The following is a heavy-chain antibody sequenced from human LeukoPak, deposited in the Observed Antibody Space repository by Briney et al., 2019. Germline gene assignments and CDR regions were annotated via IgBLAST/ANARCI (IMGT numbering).Heavy chain of an antibody. CDR3: ARKGYSSGWYSPFDY. D-gene: IGHD6-19*01. CDR1: GGTFSSYA. Sequence: ASVKVSCKASGGTFSSYAISWVRQAPGQGLEWMGWINTNTGNPTYAQGFTGRFVFSLDTSVSTAYLQISSLKAEDTAVYYCARKGYSSGWYSPFDYWGQGTLVTVSS. V-gene: IGHV7-4-1*02. J-gene: IGHJ4*02. CDR2: INTNTGNP.